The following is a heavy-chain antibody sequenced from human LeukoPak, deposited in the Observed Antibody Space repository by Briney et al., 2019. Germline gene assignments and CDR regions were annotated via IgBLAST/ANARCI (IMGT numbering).Heavy chain of an antibody. CDR2: IHYSGST. V-gene: IGHV4-59*08. Sequence: SETLSLTCSVSGGSISSYYWSWIRQSPGKGLEWIGYIHYSGSTNYNPSLKSRVTISVDTSKNQFSLKLSSVTAADTAVYYYARQAGRITPYGMDVWGQGTTVTVSS. D-gene: IGHD3-10*01. J-gene: IGHJ6*02. CDR1: GGSISSYY. CDR3: ARQAGRITPYGMDV.